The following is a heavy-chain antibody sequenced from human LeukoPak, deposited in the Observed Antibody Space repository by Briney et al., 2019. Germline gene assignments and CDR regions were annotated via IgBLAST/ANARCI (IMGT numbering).Heavy chain of an antibody. Sequence: SGPALVKPTQTLTLTCTFSGFSLSTRGMCVSWIRQPPGKALEWLARIDWDDDKYYSTSLKTRLTISKDTSKNQVVLTMTNMDPVDTATYYCARTSYDSSGYPFDYWGQGTLVTVSS. V-gene: IGHV2-70*11. D-gene: IGHD3-22*01. CDR2: IDWDDDK. CDR3: ARTSYDSSGYPFDY. CDR1: GFSLSTRGMC. J-gene: IGHJ4*02.